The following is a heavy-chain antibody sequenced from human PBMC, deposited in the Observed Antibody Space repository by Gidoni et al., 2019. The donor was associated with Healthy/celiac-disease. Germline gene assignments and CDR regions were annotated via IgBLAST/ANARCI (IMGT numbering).Heavy chain of an antibody. CDR2: IIPIFGTA. CDR3: ARIVTNPYYYYGMDV. J-gene: IGHJ6*02. CDR1: GGTFSSYA. D-gene: IGHD4-17*01. V-gene: IGHV1-69*01. Sequence: QVQLVQSGAEAKKPGSSVKVSCKASGGTFSSYAISCVRQAPGQGLEWTGGIIPIFGTANYAQKFQGRVTITADESTSTAYMELSSLRSEDTAVYYCARIVTNPYYYYGMDVWGQGTTVTVSS.